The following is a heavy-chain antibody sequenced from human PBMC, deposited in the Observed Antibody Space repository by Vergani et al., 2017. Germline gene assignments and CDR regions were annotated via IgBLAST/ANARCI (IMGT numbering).Heavy chain of an antibody. Sequence: QVQLQQSGPGLVKPSQTLSLTCAISGDSVSSNSAAWNWIRQSPSRGLEWLGRTYYRSKWYNDYAVSVKSRITINPDTSKNQFSLQLNSVTPEDTAVYYCAKGGVDYDSSGYYYYFQHWGQGTLVTVSS. CDR2: TYYRSKWYN. CDR1: GDSVSSNSAA. V-gene: IGHV6-1*01. CDR3: AKGGVDYDSSGYYYYFQH. J-gene: IGHJ1*01. D-gene: IGHD3-22*01.